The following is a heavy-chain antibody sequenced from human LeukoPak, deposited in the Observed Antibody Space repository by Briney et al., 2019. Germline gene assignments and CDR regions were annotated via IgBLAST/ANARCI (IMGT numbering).Heavy chain of an antibody. CDR2: ISSSGSTI. D-gene: IGHD3/OR15-3a*01. J-gene: IGHJ4*02. Sequence: LSLTCAVYGGSFSGYYMSWIRQAPGKGLEWVSYISSSGSTIYYADSVKGRFTISRDNAKNSLYLQMNSLRAEDTAVYYCARDFDGTFDYWGQGTLVTVSS. CDR3: ARDFDGTFDY. CDR1: GGSFSGYY. V-gene: IGHV3-11*01.